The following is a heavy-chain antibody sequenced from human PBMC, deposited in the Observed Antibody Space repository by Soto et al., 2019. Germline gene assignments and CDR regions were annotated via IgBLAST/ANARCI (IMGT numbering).Heavy chain of an antibody. V-gene: IGHV3-23*01. CDR1: GFTFSSYA. J-gene: IGHJ4*02. CDR2: ISSSGGST. CDR3: AKRGSGSYFDY. Sequence: EVQLLESGGGLVQPGGSLRLSCAASGFTFSSYAMNWVRQAPGKGLEWVSVISSSGGSTYYADSVKGRFSISRDSSKNTLYLQMNSLRAEDTAVYYCAKRGSGSYFDYWGQGTLVTVSS. D-gene: IGHD1-26*01.